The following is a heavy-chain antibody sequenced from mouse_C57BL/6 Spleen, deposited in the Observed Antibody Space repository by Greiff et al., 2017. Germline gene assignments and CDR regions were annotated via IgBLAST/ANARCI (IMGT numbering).Heavy chain of an antibody. Sequence: QVQLKQSGAELVKPGASVKMSCKASGYTFTSYWITWVKQRPGQGLEWIGDIYPGSGSTNYNEKFKSKATLTVDTSSSTAYMQLSSLTSEDSAVYYCARSGDYDVVDYWGQGTTLTVSS. CDR1: GYTFTSYW. CDR2: IYPGSGST. J-gene: IGHJ2*01. D-gene: IGHD2-4*01. V-gene: IGHV1-55*01. CDR3: ARSGDYDVVDY.